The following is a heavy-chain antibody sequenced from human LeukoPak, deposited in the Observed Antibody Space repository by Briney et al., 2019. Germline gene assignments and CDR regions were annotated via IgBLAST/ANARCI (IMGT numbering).Heavy chain of an antibody. CDR2: IIPIFGTA. D-gene: IGHD3-10*01. J-gene: IGHJ3*02. CDR1: GGTFSSYA. CDR3: ARDGGKVWFGEKLPGANAFDI. Sequence: SVKVSCKASGGTFSSYAISWVRQAPGQGLEWMGRIIPIFGTANYAQKFQGRVTITTDKSTSTAYMELSSLRSEDTAVYYCARDGGKVWFGEKLPGANAFDIWGQGTMVTVSS. V-gene: IGHV1-69*05.